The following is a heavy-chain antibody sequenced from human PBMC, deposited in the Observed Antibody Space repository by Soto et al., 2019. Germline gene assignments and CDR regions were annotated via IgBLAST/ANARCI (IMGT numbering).Heavy chain of an antibody. CDR2: IRSQVYYSTT. CDR1: GFTFDAYS. Sequence: EVQLVESGGGLVKPGQSLRLSCTASGFTFDAYSMSWFRQAPGKGLEWVGFIRSQVYYSTTEYAASVKGRFTISRDDSNSIAYRQMNSLETDDTAVDYCARRRTRAVRPPDFWGQGTLVTVSS. V-gene: IGHV3-49*05. D-gene: IGHD6-6*01. J-gene: IGHJ4*02. CDR3: ARRRTRAVRPPDF.